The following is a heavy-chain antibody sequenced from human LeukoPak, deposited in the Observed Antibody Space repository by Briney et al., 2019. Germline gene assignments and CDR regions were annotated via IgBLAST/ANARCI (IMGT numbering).Heavy chain of an antibody. J-gene: IGHJ4*02. V-gene: IGHV4-59*12. CDR2: IYYSGST. Sequence: PSETLSLTCTVSGGSISSYYWSWIRQPPGKGLEWIGYIYYSGSTNYNPSLKSRVTISVDTSKDQFSLKLSSVTAADTAVYYCARAYDFWSGYYPEALYYWGQGTLVTVSS. D-gene: IGHD3-3*01. CDR1: GGSISSYY. CDR3: ARAYDFWSGYYPEALYY.